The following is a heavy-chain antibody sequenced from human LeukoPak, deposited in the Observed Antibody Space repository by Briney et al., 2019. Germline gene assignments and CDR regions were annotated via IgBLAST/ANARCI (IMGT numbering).Heavy chain of an antibody. CDR2: IHYTGST. V-gene: IGHV4-39*01. CDR3: ARGVGGATVCDC. Sequence: SETLSLTCTVPGVSISSSNYYWGWIRQPPGKGLEWIGNIHYTGSTYYNPSLKSRVTISGDTSRNQFSLKLSSLTAADTAVYYCARGVGGATVCDCWGQGTLVTVSS. CDR1: GVSISSSNYY. D-gene: IGHD2-21*01. J-gene: IGHJ4*02.